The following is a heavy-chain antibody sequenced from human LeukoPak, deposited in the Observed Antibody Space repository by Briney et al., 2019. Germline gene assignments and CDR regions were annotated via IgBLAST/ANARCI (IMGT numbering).Heavy chain of an antibody. Sequence: RASVKVSCKASGYTFTGYYMHWVRQAPGQGLEWMGWINPNSGGTNYAQKFQGRVTMTRDTSISTAYMELSRLRSDDTAVYYCARTMDSGDNFDPWGQGTLVTVSS. D-gene: IGHD5-12*01. J-gene: IGHJ5*02. CDR2: INPNSGGT. V-gene: IGHV1-2*02. CDR1: GYTFTGYY. CDR3: ARTMDSGDNFDP.